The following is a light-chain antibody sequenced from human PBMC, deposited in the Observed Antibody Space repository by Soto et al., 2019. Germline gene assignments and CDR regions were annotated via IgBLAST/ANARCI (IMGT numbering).Light chain of an antibody. CDR2: GAS. J-gene: IGKJ1*01. CDR1: QSVSSSF. V-gene: IGKV3-20*01. CDR3: QQYDSSPRT. Sequence: DIVLTQSPGALSLSPGERATLSGRASQSVSSSFLAWYQQKPGQAPRLLIYGASSRATGIPDRFSGSGSGTDFTLTISRLEPEDFAVYYCQQYDSSPRTFGHGTKVEIK.